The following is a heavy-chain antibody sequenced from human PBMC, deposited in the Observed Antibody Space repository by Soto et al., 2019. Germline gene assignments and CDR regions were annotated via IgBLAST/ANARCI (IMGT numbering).Heavy chain of an antibody. CDR2: ISSSSSYI. V-gene: IGHV3-21*01. CDR3: GRERGDSGGWKTPAPFDY. CDR1: GFTFSSYS. Sequence: EVQLVESGGGLVKPGGSLRLSCAASGFTFSSYSMNWVRQAPGKGLEWVSSISSSSSYIYYADSVKGRFTISRDNAKKSLSQKMNSLRAEDTAVYYCGRERGDSGGWKTPAPFDYGGQGTLVPVSS. D-gene: IGHD6-19*01. J-gene: IGHJ4*02.